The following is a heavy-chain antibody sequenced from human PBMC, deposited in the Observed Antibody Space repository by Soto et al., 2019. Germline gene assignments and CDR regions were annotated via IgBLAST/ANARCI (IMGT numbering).Heavy chain of an antibody. Sequence: QVKLVESGGGVVQPGTSLRLSCAASGFTFSRYSLHWVRQAPGKGLEWVAGSNEYYADSVKGRFTISRDNSKAMLYLQMNNLRAEDTGVYYCARDYFDSGGFYSDLLGFWGQGTLVTVPS. CDR3: ARDYFDSGGFYSDLLGF. CDR1: GFTFSRYS. D-gene: IGHD3-22*01. CDR2: GSNE. J-gene: IGHJ4*02. V-gene: IGHV3-30-3*01.